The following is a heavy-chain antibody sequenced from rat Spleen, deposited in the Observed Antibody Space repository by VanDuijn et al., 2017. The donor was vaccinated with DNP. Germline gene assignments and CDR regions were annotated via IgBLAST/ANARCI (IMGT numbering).Heavy chain of an antibody. CDR3: ARHRTIMPYYYAMDA. CDR1: GFTFSNYG. Sequence: EVQLVESDGGLVQPGRSLKLSCAASGFTFSNYGMAWVRQAPTKGLEWVAIITYDGGNTYYRDSVKGRFTISRDNAQSTLYLQMDSLRSEDTATYYCARHRTIMPYYYAMDAWGQGASVTVSS. CDR2: ITYDGGNT. V-gene: IGHV5-29*01. J-gene: IGHJ4*01. D-gene: IGHD1-12*01.